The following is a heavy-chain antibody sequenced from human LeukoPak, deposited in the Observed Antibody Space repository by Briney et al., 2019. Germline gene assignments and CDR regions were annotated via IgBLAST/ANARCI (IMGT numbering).Heavy chain of an antibody. J-gene: IGHJ4*02. V-gene: IGHV4-61*08. D-gene: IGHD3-22*01. CDR2: MYHTGSS. CDR1: GGSVSSDDYY. Sequence: SETLSLTCTVSGGSVSSDDYYWTWIRQPPGKGLEWIGYMYHTGSSNYNPSLKSRVTISVDKSKNQFSLKLSSVTAADTAVYYCATVRDSSGYYYAAFDSWGQGTLVTVSS. CDR3: ATVRDSSGYYYAAFDS.